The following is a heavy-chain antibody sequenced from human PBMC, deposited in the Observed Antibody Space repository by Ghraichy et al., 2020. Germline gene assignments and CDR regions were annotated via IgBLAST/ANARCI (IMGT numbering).Heavy chain of an antibody. CDR1: GGSISSGDYY. D-gene: IGHD3-22*01. CDR2: IHYSGVT. J-gene: IGHJ4*02. V-gene: IGHV4-30-4*01. Sequence: SETLSLTCTVSGGSISSGDYYWTWIRQPPGKGLEWIGYIHYSGVTYYSPSLKSRITISVDTSKNQFSLKLSSVTAADTAVYYCGRASPDSSGFYGAFDYWGQGTLVTVSS. CDR3: GRASPDSSGFYGAFDY.